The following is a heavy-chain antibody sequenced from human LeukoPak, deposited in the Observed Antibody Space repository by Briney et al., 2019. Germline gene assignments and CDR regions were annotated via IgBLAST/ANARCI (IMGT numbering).Heavy chain of an antibody. J-gene: IGHJ6*02. D-gene: IGHD6-13*01. CDR1: GFTFDDYA. Sequence: GGSLRLSCAASGFTFDDYAMHWVRQAPGKGLEWVSGISWNSGSIGYADSVKGRFTISRDNAKNSLYLQMNSLRAEDTALYYCAKDRGIAAAGPYYYYGMDVWGQGTTVTVSS. CDR2: ISWNSGSI. CDR3: AKDRGIAAAGPYYYYGMDV. V-gene: IGHV3-9*01.